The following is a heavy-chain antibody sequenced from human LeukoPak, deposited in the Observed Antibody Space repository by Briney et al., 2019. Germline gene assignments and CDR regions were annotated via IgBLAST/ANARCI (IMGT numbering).Heavy chain of an antibody. Sequence: SETLSLTCTVSNGSISSYHWSWVRQPPGKGLEWIGYILTSGTTNYNPSLKSRLTISVDTSKNQFTLKLSSVTAADTAVYYCARLRVSGSYLYYFDYWGQGTLVTVSS. CDR3: ARLRVSGSYLYYFDY. CDR1: NGSISSYH. V-gene: IGHV4-4*09. CDR2: ILTSGTT. D-gene: IGHD1-26*01. J-gene: IGHJ4*02.